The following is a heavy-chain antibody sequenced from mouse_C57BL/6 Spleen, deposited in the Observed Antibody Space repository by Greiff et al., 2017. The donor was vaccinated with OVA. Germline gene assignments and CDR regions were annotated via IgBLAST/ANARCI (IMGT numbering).Heavy chain of an antibody. CDR1: GFTFSDYG. J-gene: IGHJ4*01. Sequence: EVKLVESGGGLVKPGGSLKLSCAASGFTFSDYGMHWVRQAPEKGLEWVAYISSGSSTIYYADTVKGRFTISRDNAKNTLFLQMTSLRSEDTAMYDCARVYGSSLYYAMDDWGKGTSVTVSS. V-gene: IGHV5-17*01. CDR2: ISSGSSTI. D-gene: IGHD1-1*01. CDR3: ARVYGSSLYYAMDD.